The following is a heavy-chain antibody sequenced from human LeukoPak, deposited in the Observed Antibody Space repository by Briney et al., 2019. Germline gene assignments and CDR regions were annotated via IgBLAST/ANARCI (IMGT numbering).Heavy chain of an antibody. J-gene: IGHJ4*02. Sequence: GGSLRLSGAASGFTVSSNYMSWVRQAPGKGLEWVSVIYSGGSTYYADSVKGRFTISRDNAKNSLYLQMNSLRAEDTAVYYCARDDGAAAGAEDYWGQGTLVTVSS. D-gene: IGHD6-13*01. V-gene: IGHV3-53*01. CDR3: ARDDGAAAGAEDY. CDR1: GFTVSSNY. CDR2: IYSGGST.